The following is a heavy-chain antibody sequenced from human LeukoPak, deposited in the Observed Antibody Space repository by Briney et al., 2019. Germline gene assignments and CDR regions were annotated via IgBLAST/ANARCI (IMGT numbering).Heavy chain of an antibody. D-gene: IGHD2-15*01. CDR3: AREWDYCSGGSCYPPTFDY. Sequence: GGSLRLSCAASGFTFSSYSMNWVRQAPGKGLEWVSSISSSSSYIYYADSVKGRFTISRDNAKNSLYLQMNSLRAEDTAVYYCAREWDYCSGGSCYPPTFDYWGQGTLVTVSS. J-gene: IGHJ4*02. CDR2: ISSSSSYI. V-gene: IGHV3-21*01. CDR1: GFTFSSYS.